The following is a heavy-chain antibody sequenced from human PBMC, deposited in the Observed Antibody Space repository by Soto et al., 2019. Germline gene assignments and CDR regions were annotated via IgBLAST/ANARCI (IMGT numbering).Heavy chain of an antibody. Sequence: SETLSLTCAVYGGSFSGYYWSWIRQPPGKGLEWIGEINHSGSTNYNPSLKSRVTISVDTSKNQFSLKLSSVTAADTAVYYCARRPSYYYGSGSYWYFEYWGQGTLVTVSS. D-gene: IGHD3-10*01. CDR2: INHSGST. J-gene: IGHJ4*02. CDR3: ARRPSYYYGSGSYWYFEY. CDR1: GGSFSGYY. V-gene: IGHV4-34*01.